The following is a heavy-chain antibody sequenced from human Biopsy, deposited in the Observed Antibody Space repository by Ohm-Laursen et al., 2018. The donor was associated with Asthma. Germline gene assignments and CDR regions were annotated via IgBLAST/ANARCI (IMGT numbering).Heavy chain of an antibody. CDR3: ALSQDSGFDDHSPSWFDP. CDR1: GFSLRTPGVG. V-gene: IGHV2-5*02. J-gene: IGHJ5*02. D-gene: IGHD3-9*01. Sequence: PPQTLTLTCSFSGFSLRTPGVGVGWIRQSPGKALEWLALIYWADYNLFRPSLKRRLTITKDPSKNQVVLTMTKMDPVDSGTYYCALSQDSGFDDHSPSWFDPWGQGTLVTVSS. CDR2: IYWADYN.